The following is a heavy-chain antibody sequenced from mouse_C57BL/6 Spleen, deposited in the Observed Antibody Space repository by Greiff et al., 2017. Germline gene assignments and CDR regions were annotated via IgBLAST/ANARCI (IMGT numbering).Heavy chain of an antibody. D-gene: IGHD2-12*01. CDR3: DTTPSQQGQGGYAMDY. J-gene: IGHJ4*01. Sequence: VKLQQPGAELVKPGASVTLSCKASGYTFTSYWMHWVKQRPGQGLEWIGMIHPTSGSTNYNEKFKSKATLTVDKSSSTAYMQLSSLASEDSAVYDGDTTPSQQGQGGYAMDYWGQGNSVTVSS. V-gene: IGHV1-64*01. CDR2: IHPTSGST. CDR1: GYTFTSYW.